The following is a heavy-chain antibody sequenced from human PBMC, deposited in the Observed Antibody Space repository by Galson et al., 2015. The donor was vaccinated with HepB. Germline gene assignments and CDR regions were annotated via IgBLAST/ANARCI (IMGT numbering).Heavy chain of an antibody. J-gene: IGHJ5*02. CDR1: GFTFSSYG. CDR2: ISYDESNK. CDR3: AKQLFPTDSYGNWFDP. Sequence: SLRLSCAASGFTFSSYGMHWVRQAPGKGLEWVAVISYDESNKYYADSVKGRFTISRDNSKNTLYLQMNSLRAEDTAVYYCAKQLFPTDSYGNWFDPWGQGTLVTVSS. D-gene: IGHD5-18*01. V-gene: IGHV3-30*18.